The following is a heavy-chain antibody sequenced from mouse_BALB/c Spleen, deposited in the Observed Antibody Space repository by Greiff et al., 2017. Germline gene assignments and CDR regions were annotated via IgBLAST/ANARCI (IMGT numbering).Heavy chain of an antibody. CDR2: ISYSGST. J-gene: IGHJ4*01. CDR1: GYSITSDYA. Sequence: EVQLQQSGPGLVKPSQSLSLTCTVTGYSITSDYAWNWIRQFPGNKLEWMGYISYSGSTSYNPSLKSRISITRDTSKNQFFLQLNSVTTEDTATYYCANGYYYAMDYWGQGTSVTVSS. CDR3: ANGYYYAMDY. V-gene: IGHV3-2*02. D-gene: IGHD2-2*01.